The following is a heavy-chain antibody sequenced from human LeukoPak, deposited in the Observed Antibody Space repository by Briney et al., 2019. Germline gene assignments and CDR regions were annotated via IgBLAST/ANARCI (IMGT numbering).Heavy chain of an antibody. Sequence: ASVKVSCKASGYTFTGYYMHWVRQAPGQGLEWMGWINPNSGGTNYAQKFQGRVTMTRDTSISTAYMELSSLRAEDTAVYYCAKSNAYDAFDIWGQGTMVTVSS. CDR1: GYTFTGYY. V-gene: IGHV1-2*02. D-gene: IGHD4-11*01. J-gene: IGHJ3*02. CDR2: INPNSGGT. CDR3: AKSNAYDAFDI.